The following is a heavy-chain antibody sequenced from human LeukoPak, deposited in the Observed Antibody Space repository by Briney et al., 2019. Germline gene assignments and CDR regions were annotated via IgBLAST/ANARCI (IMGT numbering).Heavy chain of an antibody. Sequence: QPGRSLRLSCAASGFTFSSYGMHWVRQAPGKGLEWVAVMSYDGSNKYYADSVKGRFTISRDNSKNTLYLQMNSLRAEDTAVYYCAKDPEEYDSSGYYDYWGQGALVTVSS. CDR3: AKDPEEYDSSGYYDY. CDR1: GFTFSSYG. D-gene: IGHD3-22*01. J-gene: IGHJ4*02. V-gene: IGHV3-30*18. CDR2: MSYDGSNK.